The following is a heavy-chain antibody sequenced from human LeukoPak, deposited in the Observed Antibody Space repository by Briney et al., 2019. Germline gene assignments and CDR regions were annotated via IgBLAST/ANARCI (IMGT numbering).Heavy chain of an antibody. J-gene: IGHJ4*02. V-gene: IGHV1-2*02. Sequence: ASVKVSCKASGYSFTGYYMHWVRQAPGQGLEWMGWINPYSGGTNYAQKFQGRVTMTRDTSISTAYMELSRLRSDDTAVYYCVRDRTKYCSSTSCPFDYWGQGTLVTVSS. D-gene: IGHD2-2*01. CDR3: VRDRTKYCSSTSCPFDY. CDR2: INPYSGGT. CDR1: GYSFTGYY.